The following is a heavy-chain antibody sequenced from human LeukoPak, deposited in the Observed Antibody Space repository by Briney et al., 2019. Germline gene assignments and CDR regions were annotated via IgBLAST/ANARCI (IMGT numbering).Heavy chain of an antibody. CDR2: IYTSGST. J-gene: IGHJ6*03. CDR1: GGSISSGSYY. Sequence: SETLSLTCTVSGGSISSGSYYWSWIRQPAGKGLEWIGRIYTSGSTNYNPSLKSRVTISVDTSKNQFSLKLSSVTAADTAVYYCAREDYYYYYYMDVWGKGTTVTVSS. CDR3: AREDYYYYYYMDV. V-gene: IGHV4-61*02.